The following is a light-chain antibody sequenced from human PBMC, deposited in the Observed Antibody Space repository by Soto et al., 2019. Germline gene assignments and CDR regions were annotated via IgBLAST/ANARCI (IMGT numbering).Light chain of an antibody. CDR3: PGYRILTRWP. CDR2: RAS. J-gene: IGKJ1*01. CDR1: QSVSSNY. V-gene: IGKV3-20*01. Sequence: CRAIQSVSSNYLAWYQQRPGQAPRLLINRASNRATGIPDRFTVILSGTDRPLTLIRRVPVPFALFFCPGYRILTRWPLGQGTKVDIK.